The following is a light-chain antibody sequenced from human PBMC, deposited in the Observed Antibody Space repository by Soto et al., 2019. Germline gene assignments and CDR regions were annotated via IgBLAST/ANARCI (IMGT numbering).Light chain of an antibody. V-gene: IGKV3-20*01. CDR3: QEDGSPGK. CDR2: GAS. CDR1: QSVSNNY. J-gene: IGKJ1*01. Sequence: EIVLTQSPGTLSLSPGERATLSCRASQSVSNNYLAWYQQKPGQAPRLLIYGASNRATGIPDRFSGSGSGTDLPFTISRLGSESFAVYFWQEDGSPGKFGPRAKVEIK.